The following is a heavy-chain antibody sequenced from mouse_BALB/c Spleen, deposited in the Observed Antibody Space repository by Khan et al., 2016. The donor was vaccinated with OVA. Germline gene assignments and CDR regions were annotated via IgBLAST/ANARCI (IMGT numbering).Heavy chain of an antibody. CDR1: GYTFTDFA. V-gene: IGHV1S137*01. J-gene: IGHJ3*01. CDR3: GRVSSHYRFAY. CDR2: ISTYYGDA. D-gene: IGHD2-5*01. Sequence: QVQLQQSGAELVRPGVSVKISCKGSGYTFTDFAMHWVKQSHAKSLEWIGVISTYYGDANYKQKFKGKATMTVDKYSSTAYMELARLTSEDSAIYYCGRVSSHYRFAYWGQGTLVTVSA.